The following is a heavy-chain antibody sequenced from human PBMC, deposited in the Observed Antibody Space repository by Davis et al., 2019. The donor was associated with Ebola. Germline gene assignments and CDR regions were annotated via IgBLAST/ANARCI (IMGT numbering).Heavy chain of an antibody. CDR2: IYYSGST. CDR3: ARQRRDGYSDFDY. D-gene: IGHD5-24*01. CDR1: GGSVSSGSYY. J-gene: IGHJ4*02. Sequence: MPSETLSLTCTVPGGSVSSGSYYWSWIRQPPGKGLEWIGYIYYSGSTNYNPSLKSRVTISVDTSKNQFSLKLSSVTAADTAVYYCARQRRDGYSDFDYWGRGTLVTVSS. V-gene: IGHV4-61*01.